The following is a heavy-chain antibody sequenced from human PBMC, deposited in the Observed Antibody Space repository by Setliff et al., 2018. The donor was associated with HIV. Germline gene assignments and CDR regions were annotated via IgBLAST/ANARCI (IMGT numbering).Heavy chain of an antibody. D-gene: IGHD3-22*01. CDR2: IYTSGST. Sequence: SETLSLTCTVSGGSISSGSYYWSWIRQPAGKGLEWIGHIYTSGSTNYNPSLKSRVTISVDTSKNQFSLKLSSVTAADAAAYYCARHYYTDPFDYWGQGTLVTSPQ. V-gene: IGHV4-61*09. CDR1: GGSISSGSYY. CDR3: ARHYYTDPFDY. J-gene: IGHJ4*02.